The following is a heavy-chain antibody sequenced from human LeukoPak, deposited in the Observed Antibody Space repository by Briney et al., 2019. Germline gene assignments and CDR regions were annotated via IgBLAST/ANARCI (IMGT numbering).Heavy chain of an antibody. CDR1: GFTFSSYW. J-gene: IGHJ6*02. Sequence: GGSLRLSCAASGFTFSSYWMSWVRQAPGKGLEWVSYISSSGSTIYYADSVKGRFTISRDNAKNSLYLQMNSLRAEDAAVYCCARDINYGFWSGYYTQPRVYCYYGMDVWGQGTTVTVSS. V-gene: IGHV3-48*04. CDR3: ARDINYGFWSGYYTQPRVYCYYGMDV. CDR2: ISSSGSTI. D-gene: IGHD3-3*01.